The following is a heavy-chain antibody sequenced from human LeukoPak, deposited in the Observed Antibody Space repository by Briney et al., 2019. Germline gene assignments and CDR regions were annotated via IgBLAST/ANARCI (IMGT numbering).Heavy chain of an antibody. CDR1: GYTFTSYG. D-gene: IGHD3-3*01. V-gene: IGHV1-18*01. CDR2: ISAYNGNT. Sequence: ASVKVSCKASGYTFTSYGISWVRQAPGQGLEWMGWISAYNGNTNYAQKLQGRVTMTTDTSTSTAYMELSRLRSDDTAVYYCARGNYDFWSGQVPFMDVWGKGTTVTVSS. J-gene: IGHJ6*03. CDR3: ARGNYDFWSGQVPFMDV.